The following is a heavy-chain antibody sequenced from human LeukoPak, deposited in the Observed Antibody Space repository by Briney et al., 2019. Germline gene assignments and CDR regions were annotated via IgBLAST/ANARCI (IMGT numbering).Heavy chain of an antibody. D-gene: IGHD1-26*01. V-gene: IGHV3-21*05. CDR3: ASNSGSHNEHFDY. CDR2: ISSSSSYT. Sequence: NPGGSLRLSCAASGFIFSSYGMHWVRQAPGKGLEWVSYISSSSSYTNYADSVKGRFTISRDNAKNSLYLQMNSLRAEDTAVYYCASNSGSHNEHFDYWGQGTLVTVSS. J-gene: IGHJ4*02. CDR1: GFIFSSYG.